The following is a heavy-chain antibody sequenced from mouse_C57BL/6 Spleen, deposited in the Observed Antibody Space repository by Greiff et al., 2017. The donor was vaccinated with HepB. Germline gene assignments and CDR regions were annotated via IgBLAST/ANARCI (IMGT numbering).Heavy chain of an antibody. V-gene: IGHV6-3*01. CDR3: TGPFYYDYDGWYFDV. J-gene: IGHJ1*03. CDR2: IRLKSDNYAT. CDR1: GFTFSNYW. Sequence: EVQLQESGGGLVQPGGSMKLSCVASGFTFSNYWMNWVRQSPEKGLEWVAQIRLKSDNYATHYAESVKGRFTISRDDSKSSVYLQMNNLRAEDTGIYYCTGPFYYDYDGWYFDVWGTGTTVTVSS. D-gene: IGHD2-4*01.